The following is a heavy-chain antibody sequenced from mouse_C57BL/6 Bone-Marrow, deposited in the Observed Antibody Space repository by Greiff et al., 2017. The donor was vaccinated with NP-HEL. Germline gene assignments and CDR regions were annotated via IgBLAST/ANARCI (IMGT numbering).Heavy chain of an antibody. CDR1: GYTFTSYW. J-gene: IGHJ3*01. Sequence: QVQLQQPGTELVKPGASVKLSCKASGYTFTSYWMHWVKQRPGQGLEWIGNITPSNGGTNYNEQFKSKATLTVDKSSSTAYMQLSSLTSGDSAVYYCARGPTMVTTEGFAYWGQGTLVTVSA. D-gene: IGHD2-2*01. V-gene: IGHV1-53*01. CDR3: ARGPTMVTTEGFAY. CDR2: ITPSNGGT.